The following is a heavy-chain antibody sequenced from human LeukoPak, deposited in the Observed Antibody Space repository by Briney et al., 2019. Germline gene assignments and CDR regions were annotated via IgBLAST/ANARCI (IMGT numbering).Heavy chain of an antibody. Sequence: ASVKVSCKASGYIFTSNDINWVRQATGQGLEWMGWMNPNSGNTGYAQKFQVRVTMTRNTSISTAYMELSSLRSEDTAVYYCARGRGRARSGELFGYWGQGTLVTVSS. CDR2: MNPNSGNT. CDR1: GYIFTSND. CDR3: ARGRGRARSGELFGY. V-gene: IGHV1-8*01. J-gene: IGHJ4*02. D-gene: IGHD3-10*01.